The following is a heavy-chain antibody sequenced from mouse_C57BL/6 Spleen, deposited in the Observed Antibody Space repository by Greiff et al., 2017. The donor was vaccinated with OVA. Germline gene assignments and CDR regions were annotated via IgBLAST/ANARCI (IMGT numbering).Heavy chain of an antibody. Sequence: VQLQQSGPELVKPGASVKISCKASGYAFSSSWMNWVKQRPGKGLEWIGRIYPGDGDTNYNGEFKGKATLTADKSSSTAYMQLSSLTSEDSAVYFCARGNWDEYYFDYWGQGTTLTVSS. V-gene: IGHV1-82*01. J-gene: IGHJ2*01. CDR1: GYAFSSSW. D-gene: IGHD4-1*01. CDR3: ARGNWDEYYFDY. CDR2: IYPGDGDT.